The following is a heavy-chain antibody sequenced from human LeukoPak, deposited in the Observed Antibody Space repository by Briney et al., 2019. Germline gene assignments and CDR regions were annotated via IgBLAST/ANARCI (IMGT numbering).Heavy chain of an antibody. CDR2: LYSDGST. J-gene: IGHJ4*02. CDR1: GFTVITND. D-gene: IGHD6-19*01. CDR3: ARVKTDTSGWYHFDY. V-gene: IGHV3-53*05. Sequence: GGSLRLSCAASGFTVITNDMTWVRQAPGKGLEWVSVLYSDGSTYYADSVKGRFTISRDNTENTLYLQMNSLRVEDTAVYYCARVKTDTSGWYHFDYWGQGTLVTVSS.